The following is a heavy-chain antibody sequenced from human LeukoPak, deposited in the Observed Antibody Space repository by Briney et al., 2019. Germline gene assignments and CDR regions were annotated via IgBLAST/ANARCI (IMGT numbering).Heavy chain of an antibody. CDR3: ARKTTALDY. D-gene: IGHD4-17*01. Sequence: GASVKVSCKTSGYTFTDYYLYWVRQAPRQGPEWMGRISPDNGVTKIAQKFQGRDTMTRDTSINTIYMELGRLTGDDTAVYYCARKTTALDYWGQGTQISV. V-gene: IGHV1-2*06. J-gene: IGHJ4*02. CDR2: ISPDNGVT. CDR1: GYTFTDYY.